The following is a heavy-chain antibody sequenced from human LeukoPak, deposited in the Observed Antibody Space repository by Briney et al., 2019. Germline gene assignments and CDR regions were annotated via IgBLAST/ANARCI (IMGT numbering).Heavy chain of an antibody. D-gene: IGHD2-8*01. Sequence: GASVKVSCKASGYTFTSYGISWVRQAPGQGLEWMGWISAYNGNTNYAQKLQGRVTMTTDTSTSIAYMELRSLRSDDTAVYYCASRAYATTYYYYGMDVWGQGTTVTVSS. J-gene: IGHJ6*02. V-gene: IGHV1-18*01. CDR2: ISAYNGNT. CDR1: GYTFTSYG. CDR3: ASRAYATTYYYYGMDV.